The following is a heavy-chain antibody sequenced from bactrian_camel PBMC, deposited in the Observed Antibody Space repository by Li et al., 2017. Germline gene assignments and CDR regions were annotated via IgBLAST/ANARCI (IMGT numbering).Heavy chain of an antibody. CDR1: VYRYSTYC. CDR2: IVRGTGRP. D-gene: IGHD3*01. J-gene: IGHJ4*01. Sequence: VQLVESGGGSVQAGGSLRLSCVASVYRYSTYCMGWFRQAPGKEREGVAFIVRGTGRPNYADSVKGRFSISQDNAKNMMYLQMNSLKPGDTAMYYCAAEVTHDYCSDSWCPFDYWGQGTQVTVS. CDR3: AAEVTHDYCSDSWCPFDY. V-gene: IGHV3S40*01.